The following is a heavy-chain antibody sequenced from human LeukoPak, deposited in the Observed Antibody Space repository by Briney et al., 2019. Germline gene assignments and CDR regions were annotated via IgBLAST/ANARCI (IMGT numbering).Heavy chain of an antibody. J-gene: IGHJ5*02. D-gene: IGHD3-22*01. CDR3: ARDLGQYYDTSDNWFDP. CDR2: INSDGINT. Sequence: GGSLRLSCAASGFTFSNYWMHWVRQAPGKGLVWVSRINSDGINTSYADSVKGRFTISRDNAKNTLTLQMNSLRAEDTAVYYCARDLGQYYDTSDNWFDPWGQGTLVTVSS. CDR1: GFTFSNYW. V-gene: IGHV3-74*01.